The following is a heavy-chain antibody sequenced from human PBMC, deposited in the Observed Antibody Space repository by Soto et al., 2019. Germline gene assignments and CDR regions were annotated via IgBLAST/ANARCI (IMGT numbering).Heavy chain of an antibody. CDR2: INHRGST. D-gene: IGHD2-8*01. Sequence: SETLSLTCAVYGGSFSDYYWSWIRQPPGKGLEWIGEINHRGSTNYNPSLRSRVTISVDTSKNQFSLKLSSVTAADTAVYYCARSNYCTNGVCYLRATYYYYMDVWGKGTTVTVSS. CDR1: GGSFSDYY. V-gene: IGHV4-34*01. J-gene: IGHJ6*03. CDR3: ARSNYCTNGVCYLRATYYYYMDV.